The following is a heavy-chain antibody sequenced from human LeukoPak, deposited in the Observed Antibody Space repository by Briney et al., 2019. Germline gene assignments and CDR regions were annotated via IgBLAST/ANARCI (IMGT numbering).Heavy chain of an antibody. Sequence: PVGSLRLSCAASGFTFSNYNMNWVRQTPGKGLEWVSSITSSSMYIYYADSVKGRFTISRDNAKNSLSLQMNSLRAEDTAVYYCARDPYNGNYGDSYYYFMDAWGKGTTVTISS. CDR2: ITSSSMYI. D-gene: IGHD1-26*01. CDR3: ARDPYNGNYGDSYYYFMDA. CDR1: GFTFSNYN. V-gene: IGHV3-21*01. J-gene: IGHJ6*03.